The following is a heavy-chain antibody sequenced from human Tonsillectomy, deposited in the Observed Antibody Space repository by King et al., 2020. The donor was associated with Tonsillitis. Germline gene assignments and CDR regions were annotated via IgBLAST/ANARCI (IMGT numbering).Heavy chain of an antibody. D-gene: IGHD2-8*02. V-gene: IGHV3-23*04. Sequence: DVQLVESGGGLVQPGGSLRLSCAASGFTFSSFAMSWVRQAPGKGLEWVSAISGSGGSTFYADSVKGRFTVSRDNSKNTLYLQMNSLRAEDTAVYYCAKDLDANWCALFDYWGQGTLVTVSS. CDR1: GFTFSSFA. J-gene: IGHJ4*02. CDR3: AKDLDANWCALFDY. CDR2: ISGSGGST.